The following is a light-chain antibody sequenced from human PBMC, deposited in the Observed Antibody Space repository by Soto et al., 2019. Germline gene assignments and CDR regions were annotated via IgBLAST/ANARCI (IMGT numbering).Light chain of an antibody. V-gene: IGKV1-12*01. CDR3: QQANNFPWT. Sequence: DIQMTQSPSSVSASEGDRVTITCRASQGISSRVAWYHQKPGTPPKLLIYAASTLQSGVPSRFSGSGSGTDFTLTISSLQPEDFATYYCQQANNFPWTFGQGTKVAIK. J-gene: IGKJ1*01. CDR1: QGISSR. CDR2: AAS.